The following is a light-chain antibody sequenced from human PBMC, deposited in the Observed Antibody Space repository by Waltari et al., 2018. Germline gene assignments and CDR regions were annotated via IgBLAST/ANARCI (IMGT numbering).Light chain of an antibody. J-gene: IGKJ3*01. Sequence: EIVLTQSPATLSLSPGERAVLSCRASQSFNNYLAWYQQKPGQAPRLLIYDASTTATGIAARFSGSGSGTDFTLPISSLEPEDSAVYYCQERSDWRGLTFGPGTKVDIK. CDR3: QERSDWRGLT. CDR2: DAS. V-gene: IGKV3-11*01. CDR1: QSFNNY.